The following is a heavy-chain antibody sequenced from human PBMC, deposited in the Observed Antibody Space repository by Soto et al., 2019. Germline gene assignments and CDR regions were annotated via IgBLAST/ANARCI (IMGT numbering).Heavy chain of an antibody. CDR1: GYTFSDYD. V-gene: IGHV1-8*01. J-gene: IGHJ5*02. CDR2: MNPYSGNT. CDR3: ARGRFRRTWFDP. Sequence: QVQLVQSGAEVKKPGDSVKVSCKASGYTFSDYDINWVRQAAGQGLEWMGWMNPYSGNTGYAQKFQCRATMTTDTSITTAYVELSSPTFEDTAIYYCARGRFRRTWFDPWGPGTLVTVSS. D-gene: IGHD3-16*01.